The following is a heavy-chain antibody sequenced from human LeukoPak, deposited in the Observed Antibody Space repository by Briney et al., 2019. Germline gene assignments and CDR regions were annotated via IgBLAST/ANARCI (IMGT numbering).Heavy chain of an antibody. D-gene: IGHD2-8*01. CDR3: ARAEYCTNGVCYGSSAFDI. Sequence: GASVKVSCKASGYTFTSYDINWVRQATGQGLEWMGWMNPNSGNTGYAQKFQGRVTMTRNTSISTAYMELSSLRSEDTAVHYCARAEYCTNGVCYGSSAFDIWGQGTMVTVSS. V-gene: IGHV1-8*01. CDR2: MNPNSGNT. CDR1: GYTFTSYD. J-gene: IGHJ3*02.